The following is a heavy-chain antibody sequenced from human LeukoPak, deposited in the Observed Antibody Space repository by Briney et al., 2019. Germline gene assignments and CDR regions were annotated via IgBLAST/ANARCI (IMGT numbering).Heavy chain of an antibody. V-gene: IGHV1-2*02. Sequence: ASVKVSCKASGYTFTGYYMHWVRQALGQGLEWMGWINPNSGGTNYAQKFQGRVTMTRDTSISTAYMELSRLRSDDTAVYYCARREYSYYYYMDVWGKGTTVTVSS. CDR1: GYTFTGYY. J-gene: IGHJ6*03. CDR2: INPNSGGT. CDR3: ARREYSYYYYMDV.